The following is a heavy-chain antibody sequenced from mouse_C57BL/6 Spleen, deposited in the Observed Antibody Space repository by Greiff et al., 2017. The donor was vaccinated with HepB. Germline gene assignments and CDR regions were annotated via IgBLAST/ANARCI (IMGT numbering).Heavy chain of an antibody. CDR3: ARREGDYYGSSYDAMDY. Sequence: VQLQQSGPELVKPGASVKISCKASGYTFTDYYMNWVKQSHGKSLEWIGDINPNNGGTSYNQKFKGKATLTVDKSSSTAYMELRSLTSEDSAVYYCARREGDYYGSSYDAMDYWGQGTSVTVSS. CDR1: GYTFTDYY. D-gene: IGHD1-1*01. V-gene: IGHV1-26*01. J-gene: IGHJ4*01. CDR2: INPNNGGT.